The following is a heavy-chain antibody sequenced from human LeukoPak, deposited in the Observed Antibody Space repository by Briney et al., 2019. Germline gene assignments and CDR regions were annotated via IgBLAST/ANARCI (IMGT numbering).Heavy chain of an antibody. D-gene: IGHD2-2*01. CDR2: IYYSGST. J-gene: IGHJ5*02. CDR3: ARGRPLFCSSTSCQSGSWFDP. CDR1: GGSISSSSYY. Sequence: PSETLSLTCTVSGGSISSSSYYWGWIRQPPGKGLEWIGSIYYSGSTYYNPSLKSRVTISVDTSKNQFSLKLSSVTAADTAVYYCARGRPLFCSSTSCQSGSWFDPWGQGTLVTVSS. V-gene: IGHV4-39*07.